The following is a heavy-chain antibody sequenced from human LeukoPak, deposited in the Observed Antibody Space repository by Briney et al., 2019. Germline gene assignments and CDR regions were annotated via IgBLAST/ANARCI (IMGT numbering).Heavy chain of an antibody. J-gene: IGHJ6*03. CDR1: GGTFSSYA. CDR2: IIPIFGTA. CDR3: ARVVVIESYYYYYMDV. D-gene: IGHD3-22*01. V-gene: IGHV1-69*05. Sequence: GSSVKVSCKASGGTFSSYAISWVRQAPGQGLEWMGGIIPIFGTANYAQKFQGRVTITTDESTSTAYMELSSLRSEDTAVYYCARVVVIESYYYYYMDVWGKGTTVTVSS.